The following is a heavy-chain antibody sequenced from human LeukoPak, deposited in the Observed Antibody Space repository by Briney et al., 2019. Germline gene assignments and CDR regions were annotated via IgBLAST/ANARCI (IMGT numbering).Heavy chain of an antibody. J-gene: IGHJ6*01. CDR3: ASLLSGFISSWCPDYYYGVDV. D-gene: IGHD6-13*01. CDR1: SDSISSSRFY. CDR2: ISYSGST. V-gene: IGHV4-39*01. Sequence: SETLSLTCTVSSDSISSSRFYGGWIRQPPGRGLEWIATISYSGSTYYNPSLRSRVTMSIDTSKNQFSLKLSSVTAADTAVYYCASLLSGFISSWCPDYYYGVDVWGKGPRSASPQ.